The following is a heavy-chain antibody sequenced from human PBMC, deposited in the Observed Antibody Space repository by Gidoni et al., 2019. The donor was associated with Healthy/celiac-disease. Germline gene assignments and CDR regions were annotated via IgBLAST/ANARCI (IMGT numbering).Heavy chain of an antibody. Sequence: QVQLQESGPGLVKPSETLSLTCTVSGGSVSSGSSYWSWIRQPPGKGLEWIGYIYYSGSTNYNPSLKSRVTISVDTSKNQFSLKLSSVTAADTAVYYCARGGITMVRGVIMDAFDIWGQGTMVTVSS. CDR2: IYYSGST. CDR1: GGSVSSGSSY. V-gene: IGHV4-61*01. CDR3: ARGGITMVRGVIMDAFDI. J-gene: IGHJ3*02. D-gene: IGHD3-10*01.